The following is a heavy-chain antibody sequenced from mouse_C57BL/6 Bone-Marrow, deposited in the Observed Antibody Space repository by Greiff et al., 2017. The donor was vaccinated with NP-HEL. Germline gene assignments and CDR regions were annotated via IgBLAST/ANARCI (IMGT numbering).Heavy chain of an antibody. J-gene: IGHJ3*01. CDR1: GYTFTGYW. D-gene: IGHD2-5*01. CDR2: ILPGSGST. CDR3: ASSYYSTAWLAY. V-gene: IGHV1-9*01. Sequence: QVQLQQSGAELMKPGASVKLSCKATGYTFTGYWIEWVKQRPGHGLEWIGEILPGSGSTNYNEKFKGKATFTADTSSSTAYMQLSSLTTEDSAIYFCASSYYSTAWLAYWGQGTLVTVSA.